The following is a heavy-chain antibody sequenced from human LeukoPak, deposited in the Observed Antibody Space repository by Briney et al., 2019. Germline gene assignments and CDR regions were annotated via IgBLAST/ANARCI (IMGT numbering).Heavy chain of an antibody. V-gene: IGHV3-7*01. D-gene: IGHD2-21*02. CDR3: ATDRDNSDWQKRFDS. CDR2: INQDASEI. CDR1: GVTFSTYW. J-gene: IGHJ4*02. Sequence: GGSLRLSCAASGVTFSTYWMNWYRQAPGKGLEWVGNINQDASEINYVASVRGRFTISRDNAKNSLHLQMNSLRAEDTAVYYCATDRDNSDWQKRFDSWGQGTLVTVSS.